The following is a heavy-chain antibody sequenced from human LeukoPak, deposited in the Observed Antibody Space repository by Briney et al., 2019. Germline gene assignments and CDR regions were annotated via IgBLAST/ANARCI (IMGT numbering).Heavy chain of an antibody. CDR3: AKGCGYDILTGEEWYFDL. J-gene: IGHJ2*01. CDR1: GFTFSSYA. CDR2: ISGSGGST. Sequence: GGSLRHSCAASGFTFSSYAMSWVRQAPGKGLEWVSAISGSGGSTYYADSVKGRFTISRDNSKNTLYLQMNSLRAEDTAVYYCAKGCGYDILTGEEWYFDLWGRGTLVTVSS. D-gene: IGHD3-9*01. V-gene: IGHV3-23*01.